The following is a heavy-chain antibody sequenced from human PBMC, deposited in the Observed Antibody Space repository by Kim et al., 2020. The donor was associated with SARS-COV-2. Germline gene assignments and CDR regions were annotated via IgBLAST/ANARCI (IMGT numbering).Heavy chain of an antibody. Sequence: NPSLKSRVTISLDTSKNHFSLNLRSVTAADTAVYWCARHGAPYGSSCFDYWGQGTLVTVSS. J-gene: IGHJ4*02. V-gene: IGHV4-39*01. D-gene: IGHD6-13*01. CDR3: ARHGAPYGSSCFDY.